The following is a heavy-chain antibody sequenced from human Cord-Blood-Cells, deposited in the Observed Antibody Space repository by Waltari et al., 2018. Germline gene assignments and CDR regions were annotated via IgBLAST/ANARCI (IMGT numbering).Heavy chain of an antibody. Sequence: EVQLVESGGGLVQPGGSLRLSCAASGFTFSSYSMNWVRQAPGKGRGWVSYISSSSSTIYYADSEKGRFTISRDNAKNSLYLQMNSLRDEDTAVYYCARDRGARSWFDPWGQGTLVTVSS. CDR1: GFTFSSYS. J-gene: IGHJ5*02. CDR3: ARDRGARSWFDP. CDR2: ISSSSSTI. D-gene: IGHD1-26*01. V-gene: IGHV3-48*02.